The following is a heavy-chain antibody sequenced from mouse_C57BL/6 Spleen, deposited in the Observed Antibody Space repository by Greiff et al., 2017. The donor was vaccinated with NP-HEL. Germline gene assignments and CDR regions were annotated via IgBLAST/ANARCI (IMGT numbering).Heavy chain of an antibody. J-gene: IGHJ4*01. CDR1: GFSLTSYG. D-gene: IGHD2-2*01. Sequence: VHLVESGPGLVAPSQSLSITCTVSGFSLTSYGVHWVRQPPGKGLEWLVVIWSDGSTTYNSALKSRLSISKDNSKSQVFLKMNSLQTDDTAMYYGARHVGGYGGAYAMDYWGQGTSVTVSS. CDR2: IWSDGST. CDR3: ARHVGGYGGAYAMDY. V-gene: IGHV2-6-1*01.